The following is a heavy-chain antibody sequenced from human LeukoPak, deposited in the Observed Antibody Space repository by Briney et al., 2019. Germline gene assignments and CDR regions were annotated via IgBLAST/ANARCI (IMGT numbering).Heavy chain of an antibody. Sequence: SETLSLTCTVSGGSISSYYWSWIRQPPGKGLEWIGYIYYSGSTNYNPSLKSRVTISVDTSKNQFSLKLSSVTAADTAVYYCARDAMVRGVIPPIDYWGQGTLVTVSS. CDR2: IYYSGST. J-gene: IGHJ4*02. CDR1: GGSISSYY. V-gene: IGHV4-59*01. D-gene: IGHD3-10*01. CDR3: ARDAMVRGVIPPIDY.